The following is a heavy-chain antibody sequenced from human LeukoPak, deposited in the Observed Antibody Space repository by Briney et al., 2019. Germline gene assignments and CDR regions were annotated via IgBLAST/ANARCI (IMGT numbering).Heavy chain of an antibody. V-gene: IGHV4-4*07. CDR1: GGITSYY. J-gene: IGHJ5*02. D-gene: IGHD6-19*01. CDR3: ARTHTSRWYWFDP. CDR2: IYTSGST. Sequence: PSETLSLTCTVSGGITSYYWTWIRQPAGKGLEWIRRIYTSGSTDYNPSLKSRVTMSVDMSKNQISLKLTSVTAADTAVYYCARTHTSRWYWFDPWGQGTLVTVSS.